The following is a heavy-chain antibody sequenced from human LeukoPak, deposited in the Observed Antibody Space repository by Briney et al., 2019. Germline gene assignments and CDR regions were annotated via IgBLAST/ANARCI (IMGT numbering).Heavy chain of an antibody. Sequence: GGSLRLSCAASGFSFSSSPMSWVRQAPGKGLEWVSGISSSGGDTPYADSVKGRFTISRDNSENTLYLQMNSLRAEDTAVYYCAKKNSGLHPFDFWGQGTLVIVSS. V-gene: IGHV3-23*01. CDR2: ISSSGGDT. J-gene: IGHJ4*02. CDR3: AKKNSGLHPFDF. CDR1: GFSFSSSP. D-gene: IGHD4-23*01.